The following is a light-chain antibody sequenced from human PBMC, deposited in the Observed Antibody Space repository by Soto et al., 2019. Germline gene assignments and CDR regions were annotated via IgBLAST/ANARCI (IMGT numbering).Light chain of an antibody. CDR1: QRVSTN. CDR3: QQCSSWPSLT. J-gene: IGKJ4*02. Sequence: ETVMTQSPATLSVSPGERATLSCRASQRVSTNLAWYQQKPGQSPSLLIYRASTRATDIPARFSGSGSGTGFTLTISSLEPEDFAVYYCQQCSSWPSLTFGGGTKVDIK. V-gene: IGKV3-15*01. CDR2: RAS.